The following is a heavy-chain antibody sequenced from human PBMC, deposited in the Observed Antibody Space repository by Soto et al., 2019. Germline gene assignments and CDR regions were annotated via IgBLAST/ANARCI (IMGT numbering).Heavy chain of an antibody. J-gene: IGHJ6*02. V-gene: IGHV4-59*01. CDR1: GGSISSYY. CDR2: IYYSGST. Sequence: PSETLSLTCTVSGGSISSYYWSWIRQPPGKGLEWIGYIYYSGSTNYNPSLKSRVTISVDTSKNQFSLKLSSVTAADTAVYYCARDRVAATNYYYGMYVWGQGTTVTVSS. D-gene: IGHD2-15*01. CDR3: ARDRVAATNYYYGMYV.